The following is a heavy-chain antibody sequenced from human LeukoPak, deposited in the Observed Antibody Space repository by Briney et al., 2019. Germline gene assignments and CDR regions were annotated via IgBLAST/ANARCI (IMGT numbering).Heavy chain of an antibody. CDR3: ARVTGYTIEDYFDY. J-gene: IGHJ4*02. Sequence: SETLSLTCTVSGGSISSYYWSWIRQPAGKGLEWIGRIYTSGSTNYNPSLKSRVTMSVDTSKNQFSLNLRSVTAADTAVYYCARVTGYTIEDYFDYWGQGTLVTVSS. V-gene: IGHV4-4*07. CDR2: IYTSGST. D-gene: IGHD3-9*01. CDR1: GGSISSYY.